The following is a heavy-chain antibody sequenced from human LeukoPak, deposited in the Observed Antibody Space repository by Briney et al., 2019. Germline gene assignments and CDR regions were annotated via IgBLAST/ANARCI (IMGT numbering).Heavy chain of an antibody. CDR1: GLTFINFG. V-gene: IGHV3-23*01. J-gene: IGHJ4*02. Sequence: GGSLRLSCAASGLTFINFGMTWVRQAPGKGLEWVSAISGSAVITFYADSVKGRFTISRDNAKNSLYLQMNSLRAEDTAVYYCARVGRPGIGYCSSTSCYQDFDYWGQGTLVTVSS. D-gene: IGHD2-2*01. CDR2: ISGSAVIT. CDR3: ARVGRPGIGYCSSTSCYQDFDY.